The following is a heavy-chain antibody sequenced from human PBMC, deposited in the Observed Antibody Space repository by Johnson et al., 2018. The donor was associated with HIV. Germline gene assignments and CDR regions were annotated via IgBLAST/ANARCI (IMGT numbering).Heavy chain of an antibody. CDR3: ARDRNCGGDCDAFDI. V-gene: IGHV3-9*01. CDR1: GFTFDDYA. Sequence: VQLVESGGGLVQPGRSLRLSCAASGFTFDDYAMHWVRQAPGKGLEWVSGISWNSGSIGYADSVKGRFTISRDNSKNSLYLQMNSLRAEDTAVYYCARDRNCGGDCDAFDIWGQGTMVTVSS. D-gene: IGHD2-21*02. CDR2: ISWNSGSI. J-gene: IGHJ3*02.